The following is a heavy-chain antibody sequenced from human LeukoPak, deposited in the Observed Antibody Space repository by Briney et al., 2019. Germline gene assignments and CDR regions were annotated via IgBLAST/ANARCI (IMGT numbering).Heavy chain of an antibody. D-gene: IGHD6-13*01. CDR1: GFSVSRSF. CDR2: IYSGGDT. J-gene: IGHJ4*02. V-gene: IGHV3-66*04. Sequence: GGSLRLSCAASGFSVSRSFLSWVRLAPGKGLEWVSIIYSGGDTYYADSLKGRFTISRDNSKNTLYLQICTLRVEDTAVYYCARRGNPGTYFDYWGQGTLVAVSS. CDR3: ARRGNPGTYFDY.